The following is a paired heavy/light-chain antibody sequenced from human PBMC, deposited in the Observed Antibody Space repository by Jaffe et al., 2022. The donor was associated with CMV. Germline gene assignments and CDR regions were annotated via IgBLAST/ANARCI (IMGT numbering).Light chain of an antibody. V-gene: IGKV3-20*01. J-gene: IGKJ1*01. CDR2: GAS. Sequence: VVLTQSPGTLSLSPGERATLSCRASQSVSKTYLAWYQQKPGQAPRLLIFGASSRATGVPDRFSGSGSGTDFTLTISRLEPEDFAVYYCQHYGSSQRTFGQGTKVEI. CDR1: QSVSKTY. CDR3: QHYGSSQRT.
Heavy chain of an antibody. CDR1: GFAFSSYP. CDR3: ARDNDDFGDYLARYFYGMDV. D-gene: IGHD4-17*01. CDR2: ISRTNVI. J-gene: IGHJ6*02. V-gene: IGHV3-48*02. Sequence: EVQLVESGGGLVQPGGSLRLSCAASGFAFSSYPMNWVRQAPGKGLEWVACISRTNVIYYADSVRGRLTISRDNAKNSLYLQLNSARDEDTAVYYCARDNDDFGDYLARYFYGMDVWGQGTTVTVSS.